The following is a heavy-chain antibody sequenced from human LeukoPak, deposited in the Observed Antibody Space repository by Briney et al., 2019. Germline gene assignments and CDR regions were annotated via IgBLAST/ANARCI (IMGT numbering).Heavy chain of an antibody. CDR1: GFTFSNAW. Sequence: GGSLRLSCAASGFTFSNAWMTWVRQAPGKGLEWVGRIKSKADGGTTDYAAPVKGRFTISRDDSKNTLYLQMNSLRVEDTAVYYCAKLIKLSGSSHVDYWGQGTLVTVSS. D-gene: IGHD1-26*01. V-gene: IGHV3-15*01. CDR2: IKSKADGGTT. J-gene: IGHJ4*02. CDR3: AKLIKLSGSSHVDY.